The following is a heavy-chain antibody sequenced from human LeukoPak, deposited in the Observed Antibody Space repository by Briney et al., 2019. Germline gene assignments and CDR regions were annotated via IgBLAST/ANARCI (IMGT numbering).Heavy chain of an antibody. J-gene: IGHJ6*02. CDR3: ARTPYCGGDCYWGIYYYYGMDV. D-gene: IGHD2-21*02. Sequence: GRSLRLSCAASGFTFSSYGMHWVRQAPGKGLEWVAVIWYDGSNKYYADSVKGRFTISRDNSKNTLYLQMNSLRAEDTAVYYCARTPYCGGDCYWGIYYYYGMDVWGQGTTVTVSS. CDR1: GFTFSSYG. V-gene: IGHV3-33*01. CDR2: IWYDGSNK.